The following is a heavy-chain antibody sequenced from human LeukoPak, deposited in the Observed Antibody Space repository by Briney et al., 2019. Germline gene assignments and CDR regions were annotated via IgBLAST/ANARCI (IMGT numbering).Heavy chain of an antibody. CDR3: ARGHYYSDMLTNYWVRYFDY. Sequence: GRYLRLSCPASGFTFSNYGMHWARHPPGNGLEWVAVVWSDGNTKNNADSVKGRFTISRDNSKNTVYMEVNSLRAEDTAVYYCARGHYYSDMLTNYWVRYFDYWGQGTLVTVSS. CDR1: GFTFSNYG. D-gene: IGHD3-9*01. J-gene: IGHJ4*02. CDR2: VWSDGNTK. V-gene: IGHV3-33*01.